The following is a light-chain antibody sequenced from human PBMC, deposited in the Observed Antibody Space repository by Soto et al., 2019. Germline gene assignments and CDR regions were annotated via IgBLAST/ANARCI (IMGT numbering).Light chain of an antibody. CDR2: GAS. CDR3: QHYSSSSWT. V-gene: IGKV3-20*01. Sequence: IVLTQSPGTLSLSPGERATLPCRASQTVSSTYLTWYQQKPGQAPRLLIYGASSRATGIPDRFSGSGSGTDFTLTISRLEPEDFAVYYCQHYSSSSWTFGQGTKVDIK. J-gene: IGKJ1*01. CDR1: QTVSSTY.